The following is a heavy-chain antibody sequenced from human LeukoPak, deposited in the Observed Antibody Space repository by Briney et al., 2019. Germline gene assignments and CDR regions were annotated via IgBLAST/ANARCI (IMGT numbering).Heavy chain of an antibody. CDR2: IYYSGST. CDR3: VRRRKSNDN. Sequence: PSETLSLTCTVSGDSINSTSYYWGWIRQPPGKGLEWIGSIYYSGSTYYNPSLKSRVTISVDTSETQFSLKLTSVAAADTAVYYCVRRRKSNDNWGQGTLVTVSS. V-gene: IGHV4-39*07. D-gene: IGHD1-14*01. J-gene: IGHJ4*02. CDR1: GDSINSTSYY.